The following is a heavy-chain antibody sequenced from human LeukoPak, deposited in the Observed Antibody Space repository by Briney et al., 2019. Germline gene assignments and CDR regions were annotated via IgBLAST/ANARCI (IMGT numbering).Heavy chain of an antibody. Sequence: GGSLRLSCAASGFTFSSYGMHWVRQAPGKGLEWVAVIWYDGSNKYYADSVKGRFTISRDDSKNTLYLQMNSLRAEDTAVYYCARGMTTVTTSDYWGQGTLVTVSS. CDR2: IWYDGSNK. CDR1: GFTFSSYG. V-gene: IGHV3-33*01. J-gene: IGHJ4*02. CDR3: ARGMTTVTTSDY. D-gene: IGHD4-17*01.